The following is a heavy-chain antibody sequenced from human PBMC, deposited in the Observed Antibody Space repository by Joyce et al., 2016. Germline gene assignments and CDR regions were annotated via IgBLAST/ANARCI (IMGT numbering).Heavy chain of an antibody. V-gene: IGHV3-21*01. CDR2: INNSGSDT. CDR1: GFTFSSYT. J-gene: IGHJ4*02. D-gene: IGHD1/OR15-1a*01. CDR3: AEQKGLDS. Sequence: EVQLVESGGGLVKPGGSLRLSCLASGFTFSSYTMNWIRQAPGKGLDWVSSINNSGSDTYYADSVKGRFTISRDNAKHSLYLQMNSLTAEDTAVYYCAEQKGLDSWGQGTLVIVSS.